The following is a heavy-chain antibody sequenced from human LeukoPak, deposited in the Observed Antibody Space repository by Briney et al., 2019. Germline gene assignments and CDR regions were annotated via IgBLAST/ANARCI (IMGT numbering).Heavy chain of an antibody. CDR1: GFTFSDYY. Sequence: GGSLRLSCAASGFTFSDYYINWIRQAPGKGLEWLSYISGNSRFREYADSVKGRFTISRDNARNLLFLQMDSLRAEDTAVYYCARDLNTGMDVWGRGTTVTVS. V-gene: IGHV3-11*05. CDR2: ISGNSRFR. CDR3: ARDLNTGMDV. J-gene: IGHJ6*02.